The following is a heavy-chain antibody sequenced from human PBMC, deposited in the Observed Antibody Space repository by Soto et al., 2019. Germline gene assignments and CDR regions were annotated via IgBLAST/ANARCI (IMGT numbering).Heavy chain of an antibody. V-gene: IGHV4-30-2*01. D-gene: IGHD4-17*01. J-gene: IGHJ4*02. CDR2: IYHSGST. CDR1: GGSISSGGYS. Sequence: PSETLSLTCAGSGGSISSGGYSWSWIRQPPGKGLEWIGYIYHSGSTYYNPSLKSRVTISVDRSKNQVSLKLSSVTAADTAVYYCARGMTTVTTFDYWGQRTLVTVSS. CDR3: ARGMTTVTTFDY.